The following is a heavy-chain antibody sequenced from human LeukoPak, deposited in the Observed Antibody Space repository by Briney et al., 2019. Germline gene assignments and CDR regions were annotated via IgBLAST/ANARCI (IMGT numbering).Heavy chain of an antibody. J-gene: IGHJ6*02. CDR2: MNPNSGNT. CDR3: ARGGTLVQGVTILYGMDV. D-gene: IGHD3-10*01. V-gene: IGHV1-8*01. CDR1: GYSFSTFD. Sequence: ASLKVSCTTSGYSFSTFDINWVRQATGQGLEWMGWMNPNSGNTNYAQKFQGRLTMTRDTSISTAYMELSSLRSEDTAVYYCARGGTLVQGVTILYGMDVWGQGTTVTVSS.